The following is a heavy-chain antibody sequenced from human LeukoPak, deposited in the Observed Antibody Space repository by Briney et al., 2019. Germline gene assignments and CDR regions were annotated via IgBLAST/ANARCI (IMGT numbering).Heavy chain of an antibody. V-gene: IGHV3-7*01. CDR3: ARSKSRAFDY. CDR1: GFSFSSHW. J-gene: IGHJ4*02. CDR2: IKEDGSDK. Sequence: GGSRRLSCADSGFSFSSHWMSWVRQAPGKGLEWVANIKEDGSDKYYVDSVKGRFTISRDNAKNSLYLQMNSLRAEDSAVYYCARSKSRAFDYWGQGTLVTVSS.